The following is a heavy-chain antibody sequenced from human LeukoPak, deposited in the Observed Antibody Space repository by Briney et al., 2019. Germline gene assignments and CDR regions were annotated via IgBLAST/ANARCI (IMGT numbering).Heavy chain of an antibody. J-gene: IGHJ5*02. D-gene: IGHD3-10*01. CDR2: IYYSGST. V-gene: IGHV4-31*03. Sequence: SETLSLTCTVSGGSISSGGYYWSWIRQHPGKGLEWIGYIYYSGSTYYNPPLKSRVTISVDTSKNQFSLKLSSVTAADTAVYYCARGYYGSGSYYWFDPWGQGTLVTVSS. CDR3: ARGYYGSGSYYWFDP. CDR1: GGSISSGGYY.